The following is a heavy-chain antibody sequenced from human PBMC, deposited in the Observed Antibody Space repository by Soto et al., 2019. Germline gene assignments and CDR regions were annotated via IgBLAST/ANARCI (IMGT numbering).Heavy chain of an antibody. Sequence: QVQLQESGPGLVKPSETLSLTCTVSGGSISSYYWSWIRQPPGKGLEWIGYIYYSGSTNYNPSLKSGVTISVDTSKNQFSLKLSCVTAADTDVYYCARGGYYGMDVWGQGTTVTVSS. V-gene: IGHV4-59*01. J-gene: IGHJ6*02. CDR1: GGSISSYY. CDR3: ARGGYYGMDV. CDR2: IYYSGST. D-gene: IGHD3-16*01.